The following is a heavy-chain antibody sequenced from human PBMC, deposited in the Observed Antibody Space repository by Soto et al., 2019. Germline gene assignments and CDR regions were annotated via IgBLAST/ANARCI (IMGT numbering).Heavy chain of an antibody. CDR2: IDSRGRTL. V-gene: IGHV3-11*01. Sequence: GGSLRLSCAASGFTFSDYSMSWIRQAPGKGLEWLAFIDSRGRTLSYADSVKGRFTISRDNAKKSLYLQMHSLRADDTAVYYCARQAARNYIDSWGQGDVVTVSS. D-gene: IGHD6-6*01. J-gene: IGHJ4*02. CDR1: GFTFSDYS. CDR3: ARQAARNYIDS.